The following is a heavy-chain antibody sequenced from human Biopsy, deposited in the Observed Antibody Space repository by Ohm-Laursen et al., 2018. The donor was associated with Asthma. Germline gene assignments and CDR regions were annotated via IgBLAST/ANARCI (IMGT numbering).Heavy chain of an antibody. Sequence: SLRLSCAASGFTFSSYSMNWVRQAPGKGLEWVSYISSSSSTIYYADSVKGRFTISRGNAKNSLYLQMNSLRVEDTAFYHCTKDTGELGMSAFDVWGQGTMVAVSS. J-gene: IGHJ3*01. V-gene: IGHV3-48*01. CDR3: TKDTGELGMSAFDV. CDR2: ISSSSSTI. D-gene: IGHD7-27*01. CDR1: GFTFSSYS.